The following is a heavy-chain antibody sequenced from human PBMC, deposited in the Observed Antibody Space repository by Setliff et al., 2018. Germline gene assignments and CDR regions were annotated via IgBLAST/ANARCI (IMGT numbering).Heavy chain of an antibody. J-gene: IGHJ3*01. D-gene: IGHD3-16*02. CDR2: VSPIDDGKP. CDR1: GYSFTSYD. CDR3: ARAPLYRENLSRVFDF. V-gene: IGHV1-8*01. Sequence: ASVKVSCKASGYSFTSYDINWVRLAAGQGLEWMGWVSPIDDGKPGYAQKFQGRVTITWVTSISTAYMELSSLRSEDTAVYYCARAPLYRENLSRVFDFWGQGTMVTVSS.